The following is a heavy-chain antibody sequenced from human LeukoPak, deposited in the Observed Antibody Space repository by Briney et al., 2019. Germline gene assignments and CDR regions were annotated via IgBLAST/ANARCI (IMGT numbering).Heavy chain of an antibody. CDR2: INTNTGNP. Sequence: ASVKVSCKASGYTFTSYAMNWVRQAPGQGLEWMGWINTNTGNPTYAQGFTGRFVFSLDASVSTAYLQISSLKAEDTAVYYCARALTDYSQLPSDAFDIWGQGTMVTVSS. CDR1: GYTFTSYA. CDR3: ARALTDYSQLPSDAFDI. D-gene: IGHD1-1*01. V-gene: IGHV7-4-1*02. J-gene: IGHJ3*02.